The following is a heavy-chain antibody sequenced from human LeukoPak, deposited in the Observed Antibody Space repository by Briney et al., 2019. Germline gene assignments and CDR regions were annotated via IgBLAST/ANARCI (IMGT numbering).Heavy chain of an antibody. Sequence: GGSLRLSCAASGFTFSSYWMSWVRQAPGKGLEWVANIKQDGSEKYYVDSVKGRFTISRDNAKNSLYLQMNSLRAEDTAVYYCAREGYGSGSYYPFDYWGQGTLVTVSS. V-gene: IGHV3-7*01. J-gene: IGHJ4*02. CDR1: GFTFSSYW. CDR2: IKQDGSEK. D-gene: IGHD3-10*01. CDR3: AREGYGSGSYYPFDY.